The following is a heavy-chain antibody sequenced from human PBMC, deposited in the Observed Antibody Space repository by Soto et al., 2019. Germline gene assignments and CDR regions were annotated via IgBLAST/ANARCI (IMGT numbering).Heavy chain of an antibody. J-gene: IGHJ3*02. V-gene: IGHV4-61*01. CDR1: GGSVSSGSYY. CDR2: IYYSGST. D-gene: IGHD6-19*01. Sequence: SETLSLTCTVSGGSVSSGSYYWSWIRQPPGKGLEWIGYIYYSGSTNYNPSNKSRVTISVDTSKNQFSLKLSSVTAADTAVYYCARDGVAGEEDAFDIWGQGTMVTVSS. CDR3: ARDGVAGEEDAFDI.